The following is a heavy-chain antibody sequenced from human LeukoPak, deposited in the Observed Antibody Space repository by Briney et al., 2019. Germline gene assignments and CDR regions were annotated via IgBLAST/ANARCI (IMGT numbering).Heavy chain of an antibody. CDR3: AKGFYGDYVGGNWFDP. D-gene: IGHD4-17*01. CDR1: GFTFSSHG. J-gene: IGHJ5*02. CDR2: ISGSGGST. V-gene: IGHV3-23*01. Sequence: GSLRLSCAASGFTFSSHGMSWVRQAPGKGLEWVSAISGSGGSTYYADSVKGRFTISRDNSKNTLYLQMNSLRAEDTALYYCAKGFYGDYVGGNWFDPWGQGTLVTVSS.